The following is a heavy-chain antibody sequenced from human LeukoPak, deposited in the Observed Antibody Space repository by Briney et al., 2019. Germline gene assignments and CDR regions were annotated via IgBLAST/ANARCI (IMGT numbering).Heavy chain of an antibody. CDR1: GGAITGYY. V-gene: IGHV4-59*01. J-gene: IGHJ4*02. Sequence: SETLSLTCTVSGGAITGYYWSWIRQPPGKGLEWIGYIYYSGSTNYNPSLKSRVTMSEDTSKKQFSLKLSSVTAADTAVYYCARGRPPHDYGTLFDYWGQGTLVTVSS. D-gene: IGHD4-17*01. CDR2: IYYSGST. CDR3: ARGRPPHDYGTLFDY.